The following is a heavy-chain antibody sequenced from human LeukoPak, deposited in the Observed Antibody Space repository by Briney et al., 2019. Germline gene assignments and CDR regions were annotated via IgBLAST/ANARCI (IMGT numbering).Heavy chain of an antibody. CDR2: IIPILGIA. J-gene: IGHJ4*02. CDR1: GGTFSSYA. CDR3: ARDRSPHYYDSSGYFFPWDY. V-gene: IGHV1-69*04. Sequence: SVKVSCKASGGTFSSYAISWVRQAPGQGLEWMGRIIPILGIANYAQKFQGRVTTTADKSTSTAYMELSSLRSEDTAVYYCARDRSPHYYDSSGYFFPWDYWGQGTLVTVSS. D-gene: IGHD3-22*01.